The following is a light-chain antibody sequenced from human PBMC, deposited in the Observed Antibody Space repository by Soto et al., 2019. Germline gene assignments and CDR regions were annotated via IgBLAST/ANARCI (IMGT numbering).Light chain of an antibody. CDR1: QSVSSSY. V-gene: IGKV3-20*01. J-gene: IGKJ1*01. CDR2: GAS. Sequence: EIVLTQSPGTLSLSPGERATLSCRASQSVSSSYLAWYQQKPGQAPRLLIYGASSRATGIPDRFSGSGSGTDFTLTTSRLEPEDFAVYYCQQYGNSPPWTFGQGTKVHTK. CDR3: QQYGNSPPWT.